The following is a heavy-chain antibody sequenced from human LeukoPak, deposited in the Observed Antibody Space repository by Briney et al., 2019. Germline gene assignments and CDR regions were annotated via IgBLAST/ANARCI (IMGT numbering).Heavy chain of an antibody. Sequence: VASVTVSCKASGGTFSNYAISWVRQAPAQGHEWMGRINPMFGTTNYAQQFQDRVTITTDESTSKAYMEVSSLRIADAAVDYCASVTVTTGATDWNMDVWGKGTTVPVS. J-gene: IGHJ6*03. D-gene: IGHD4-11*01. CDR2: INPMFGTT. CDR3: ASVTVTTGATDWNMDV. CDR1: GGTFSNYA. V-gene: IGHV1-69*05.